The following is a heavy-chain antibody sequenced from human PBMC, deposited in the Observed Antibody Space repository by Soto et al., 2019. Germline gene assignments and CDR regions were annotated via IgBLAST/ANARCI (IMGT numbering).Heavy chain of an antibody. J-gene: IGHJ4*02. CDR1: GYTFTSYA. D-gene: IGHD3-22*01. CDR3: AREVVEEGFDY. CDR2: INAGNGNT. Sequence: QVQLVQSGAEVKKPGASVKVSCKASGYTFTSYAMHWARQAPGQRLEWMGWINAGNGNTKYSQKFQGRVTITRDTSASTAYMELSSLRSEDTAVYYCAREVVEEGFDYWGQGTLVTVSS. V-gene: IGHV1-3*01.